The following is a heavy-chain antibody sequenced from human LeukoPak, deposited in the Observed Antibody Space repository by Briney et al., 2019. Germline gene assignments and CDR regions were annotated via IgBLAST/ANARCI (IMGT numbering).Heavy chain of an antibody. D-gene: IGHD3-3*01. CDR1: GFTFSSYG. V-gene: IGHV3-33*06. CDR2: IWYDGSNK. CDR3: AKQTYDFWSGFLGTTGGLDY. Sequence: GGSPRLSCAASGFTFSSYGMHWVRQAPGKGLEWVAVIWYDGSNKYYADSVKGRFTISRDNSKNTLYLQMNSLRAEDTAVYYCAKQTYDFWSGFLGTTGGLDYWGQGTLVTVSS. J-gene: IGHJ4*02.